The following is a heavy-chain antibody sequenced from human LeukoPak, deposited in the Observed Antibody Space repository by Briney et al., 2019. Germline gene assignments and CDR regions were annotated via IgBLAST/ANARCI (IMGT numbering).Heavy chain of an antibody. CDR1: GYTFTGYY. Sequence: ASVKVSCKASGYTFTGYYMHWVRQAPGQWLEGMGWIYPNSGGTNYAQKFQDRVTMTRDTSISTAYMELRRLRSGDTAVYYCARDSGGRGYSYGSFDYWGQGTLVTVSS. V-gene: IGHV1-2*02. CDR2: IYPNSGGT. CDR3: ARDSGGRGYSYGSFDY. D-gene: IGHD5-18*01. J-gene: IGHJ4*02.